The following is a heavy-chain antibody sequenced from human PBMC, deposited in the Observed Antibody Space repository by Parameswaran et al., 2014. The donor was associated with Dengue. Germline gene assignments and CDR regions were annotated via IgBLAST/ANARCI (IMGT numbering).Heavy chain of an antibody. Sequence: VRQMPGKGLEWMGTIYPGDSETRYNPSFQGQVTISADKSISTAYLQWSSLKASDTAIYYCSRSVDSTSMDVFEYWGQGTLVTVSS. J-gene: IGHJ4*02. CDR2: IYPGDSET. D-gene: IGHD6-6*01. V-gene: IGHV5-51*01. CDR3: SRSVDSTSMDVFEY.